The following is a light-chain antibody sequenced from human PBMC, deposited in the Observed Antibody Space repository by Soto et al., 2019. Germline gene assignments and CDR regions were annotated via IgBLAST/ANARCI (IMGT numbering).Light chain of an antibody. J-gene: IGKJ1*01. CDR2: AAS. Sequence: DIQMIQSPSSLSASVGDRVTITCRAGQHISTYLNWYQQKPGKAPKLLIYAASSLQSGVPSTFSGSGSGTDFTLTISSLQPEDFATYYCQQSYSTPRTFGQGTKVEIK. CDR3: QQSYSTPRT. V-gene: IGKV1-39*01. CDR1: QHISTY.